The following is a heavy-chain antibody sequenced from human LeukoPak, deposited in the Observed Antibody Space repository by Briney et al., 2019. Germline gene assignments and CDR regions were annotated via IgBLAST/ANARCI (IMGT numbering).Heavy chain of an antibody. J-gene: IGHJ6*02. CDR2: ISSSSSYI. CDR3: ARVQLRYFDWYAMHGMDV. D-gene: IGHD3-9*01. CDR1: GLTFSSYS. V-gene: IGHV3-21*01. Sequence: PGGSLRLSCAASGLTFSSYSMNWVRQAPGKGLEWVSSISSSSSYIYYADSVKGRFTISRDNAKNSLYLQMNSLRAEDTAVYYCARVQLRYFDWYAMHGMDVWGQGTTVTVSS.